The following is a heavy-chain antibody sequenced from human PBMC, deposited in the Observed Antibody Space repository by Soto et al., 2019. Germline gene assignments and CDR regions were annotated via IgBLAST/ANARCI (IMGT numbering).Heavy chain of an antibody. Sequence: QVQLVQSGAEVKKPGSSVKVSCKASGGTFSSYTISWVRQAPGQGLEWMGRIIPILDMTNYAQKLQGRVTIIADKSTSTAYMELSSLRSEDTAMYYCARDRGAPYYYYGMDVWGQGTTVTVSS. CDR2: IIPILDMT. J-gene: IGHJ6*02. V-gene: IGHV1-69*08. CDR3: ARDRGAPYYYYGMDV. D-gene: IGHD3-16*01. CDR1: GGTFSSYT.